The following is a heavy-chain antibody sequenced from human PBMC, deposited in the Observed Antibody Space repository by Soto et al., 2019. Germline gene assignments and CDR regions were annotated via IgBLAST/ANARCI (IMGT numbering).Heavy chain of an antibody. Sequence: GGSLRLSCAASGFTFSTYWMHWVRQAPGKGLVWVSRINIDGSTIYYADSVKGRFTISRDNAKNSLYLQMNSLRAEDTAVYYCARDSSGYFDPTYYFDYWGQGTLVTVSS. CDR1: GFTFSTYW. D-gene: IGHD3-9*01. V-gene: IGHV3-74*01. J-gene: IGHJ4*02. CDR3: ARDSSGYFDPTYYFDY. CDR2: INIDGSTI.